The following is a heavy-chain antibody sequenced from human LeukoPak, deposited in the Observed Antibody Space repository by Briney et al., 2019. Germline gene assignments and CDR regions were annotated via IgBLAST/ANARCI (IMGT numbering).Heavy chain of an antibody. Sequence: AASVKVSCKASGYTFTGYYMHWVRQAPGQGLEWMGWINPNSGGTSYAQKFQGWVTMTRDTSISTAYMELSRLRSDDTAVYYCARGSVRGVYYYGMDVWGKGTTVTVSS. CDR3: ARGSVRGVYYYGMDV. D-gene: IGHD3-10*01. CDR1: GYTFTGYY. V-gene: IGHV1-2*04. J-gene: IGHJ6*04. CDR2: INPNSGGT.